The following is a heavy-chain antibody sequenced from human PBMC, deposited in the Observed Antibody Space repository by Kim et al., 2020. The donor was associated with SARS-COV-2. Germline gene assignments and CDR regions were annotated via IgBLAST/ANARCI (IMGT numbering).Heavy chain of an antibody. V-gene: IGHV4-39*02. CDR2: IYYSGDT. CDR1: GGSGRTSSYY. J-gene: IGHJ5*02. CDR3: ARSPYGSGWYEGRQLNWCDP. Sequence: ETRSRTGAVGGGSGRTSSYYWAWIRQPPGGGLEWIGSIYYSGDTYYNPSLKSRVSMSVDTPKKYFSLKLSSLTAADTAVYYCARSPYGSGWYEGRQLNWCDPWGQGTLVTVSA. D-gene: IGHD6-19*01.